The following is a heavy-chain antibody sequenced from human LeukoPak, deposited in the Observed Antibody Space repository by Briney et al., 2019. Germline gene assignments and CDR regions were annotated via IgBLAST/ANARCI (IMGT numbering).Heavy chain of an antibody. CDR2: IRYDGSNK. D-gene: IGHD2/OR15-2a*01. V-gene: IGHV3-30*02. CDR3: ARGAMSTFARFDS. Sequence: GGSLRLSCAASGFTFSSYGMHWVRQAPGKGLEWVAFIRYDGSNKYYADSIKGRFTISRDRSQNTLYLQMKSLRAEDTAVYYCARGAMSTFARFDSWGQGTLVSVSS. J-gene: IGHJ4*02. CDR1: GFTFSSYG.